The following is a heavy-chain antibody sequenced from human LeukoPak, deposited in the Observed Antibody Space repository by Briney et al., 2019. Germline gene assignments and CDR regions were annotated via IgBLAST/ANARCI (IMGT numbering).Heavy chain of an antibody. Sequence: SETLSLTCAVYGGSFSGYYWSWIRQPPGKGLEWIGEINHSGSTNYNPSLKSRVTISVDTSKNQFSLKLSSVTAADTAVYYCARVDYCSSTSCYDLVASVPSTYWYFDLWGRGTLVTVSS. V-gene: IGHV4-34*01. CDR1: GGSFSGYY. CDR3: ARVDYCSSTSCYDLVASVPSTYWYFDL. J-gene: IGHJ2*01. CDR2: INHSGST. D-gene: IGHD2-2*01.